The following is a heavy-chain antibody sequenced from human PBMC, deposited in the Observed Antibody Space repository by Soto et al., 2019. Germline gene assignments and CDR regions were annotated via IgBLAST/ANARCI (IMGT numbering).Heavy chain of an antibody. CDR3: ARAYRSPSGGMDV. J-gene: IGHJ6*02. CDR1: GGSINGGDYH. D-gene: IGHD3-16*02. CDR2: IYYSGST. V-gene: IGHV4-30-4*01. Sequence: SETLSLTCTVSGGSINGGDYHWTWIRQTPGKGLEWIGAIYYSGSTYYNPSLKSRIRISVDTSKNQFSLKLSSVTAADTAVYYCARAYRSPSGGMDVWGPGTPATVSS.